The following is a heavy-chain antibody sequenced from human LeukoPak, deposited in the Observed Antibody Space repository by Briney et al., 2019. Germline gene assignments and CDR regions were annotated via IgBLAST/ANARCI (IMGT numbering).Heavy chain of an antibody. Sequence: SETLSLTCAVYGVSFSGYYWSWIRQPPGKGLEWIGEINHSGSTNYNPSLKSRVTISVDTSKNQFSLKLSSVTAADTAVYYCARSVEGYYRGGSCYYYSYYMDVWGKGTTVTVSS. V-gene: IGHV4-34*01. CDR2: INHSGST. D-gene: IGHD2-15*01. CDR3: ARSVEGYYRGGSCYYYSYYMDV. CDR1: GVSFSGYY. J-gene: IGHJ6*03.